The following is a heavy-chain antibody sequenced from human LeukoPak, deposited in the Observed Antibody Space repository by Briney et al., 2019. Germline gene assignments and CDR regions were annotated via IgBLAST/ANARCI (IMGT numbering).Heavy chain of an antibody. CDR1: GYTFTGYY. Sequence: ASVKVPCKASGYTFTGYYMHWVRQAPGQGLEWMGWINPNSGGTNYAQKFQGRVTMTRDTSISTAYMELSRLRSDDTAVYYCARTPYSGSARGFFDYWGQGTLVTVSS. CDR2: INPNSGGT. D-gene: IGHD1-26*01. CDR3: ARTPYSGSARGFFDY. V-gene: IGHV1-2*02. J-gene: IGHJ4*02.